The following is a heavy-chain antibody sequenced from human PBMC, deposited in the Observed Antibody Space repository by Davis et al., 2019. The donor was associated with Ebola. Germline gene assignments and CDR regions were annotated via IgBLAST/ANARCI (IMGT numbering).Heavy chain of an antibody. Sequence: SETLSLTCTVSGGSISSSSYYWSWIRQPPGKGLEWIGSIYYSGSTYYNPSLKSRVTISVDTSKNQFSLKLSSVTAADTAVYYCARGPMIVVVIASTDDAFDIWGQGTMVTVSS. J-gene: IGHJ3*02. V-gene: IGHV4-39*01. CDR3: ARGPMIVVVIASTDDAFDI. CDR1: GGSISSSSYY. D-gene: IGHD3-22*01. CDR2: IYYSGST.